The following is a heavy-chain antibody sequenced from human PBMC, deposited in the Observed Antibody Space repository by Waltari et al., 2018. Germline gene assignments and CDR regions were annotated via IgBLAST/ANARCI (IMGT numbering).Heavy chain of an antibody. V-gene: IGHV3-53*01. CDR2: IYSGGST. D-gene: IGHD1-26*01. J-gene: IGHJ3*02. CDR1: GFTVSSNH. CDR3: ARAVSGSLDPLVAFDI. Sequence: EVQLVESGGGLIQPGGSLRLSCAASGFTVSSNHMSWVRQAPGKGLEWVSVIYSGGSTYYADSVKGRFTISRDNSKNTLYLQMNSLRAEDTAVYYCARAVSGSLDPLVAFDIWGQGTMVTVSS.